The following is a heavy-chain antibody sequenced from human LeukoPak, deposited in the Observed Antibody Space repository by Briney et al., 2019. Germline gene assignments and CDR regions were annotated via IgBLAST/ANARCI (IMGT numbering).Heavy chain of an antibody. CDR1: RFTFSSYA. V-gene: IGHV3-11*05. J-gene: IGHJ4*02. CDR3: ARVGGGSYNPLDY. CDR2: ISGSSTYT. Sequence: GGSLRLSCAASRFTFSSYAMSWVRQAPGKGLEWVSYISGSSTYTNYADSVKGRFTISRDNAKNSLFLQMDSLRAEDTAVYYCARVGGGSYNPLDYWGQGTLVTVSS. D-gene: IGHD1-26*01.